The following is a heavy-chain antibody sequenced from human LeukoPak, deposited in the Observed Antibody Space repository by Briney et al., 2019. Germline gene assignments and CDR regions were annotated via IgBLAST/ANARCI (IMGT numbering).Heavy chain of an antibody. Sequence: ASVQVSCKASGYTFTSYDINWVRQATGQGRVWMGWTNPNSGNTGYAQKFQGRVTMTRNTAISTAYMELSSLRSEDTAVYYCASSSSWSPRVWGQGTTVTVSS. CDR2: TNPNSGNT. CDR3: ASSSSWSPRV. CDR1: GYTFTSYD. V-gene: IGHV1-8*01. J-gene: IGHJ6*02. D-gene: IGHD6-13*01.